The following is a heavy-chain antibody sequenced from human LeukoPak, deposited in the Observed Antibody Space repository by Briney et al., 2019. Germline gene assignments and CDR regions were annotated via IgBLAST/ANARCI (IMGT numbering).Heavy chain of an antibody. Sequence: SETLSLTCAVYGGSFTDYYWSWIRQPPGKGLEWIGEINHSGNTNYNPSLKSRVTISVDTSKNQFSLNLNSVTAADTALYYCARTSPWGATGGYLSGPWGQGILVTVSS. J-gene: IGHJ5*02. CDR2: INHSGNT. D-gene: IGHD2-8*02. CDR1: GGSFTDYY. CDR3: ARTSPWGATGGYLSGP. V-gene: IGHV4-34*01.